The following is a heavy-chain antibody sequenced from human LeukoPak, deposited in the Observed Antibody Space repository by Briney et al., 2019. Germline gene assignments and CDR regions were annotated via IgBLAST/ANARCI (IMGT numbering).Heavy chain of an antibody. D-gene: IGHD7-27*01. CDR2: ITGSGDST. J-gene: IGHJ4*02. V-gene: IGHV3-23*01. Sequence: GGSLRLSCAASGFTFSSYAMSWVRQAPGKGLGWVSAITGSGDSTYYADSVKGRFTISRDNSKNTLYLQMNSLRAEDTAVYYCATDSNWGYFDYWGQGTLVTVSS. CDR3: ATDSNWGYFDY. CDR1: GFTFSSYA.